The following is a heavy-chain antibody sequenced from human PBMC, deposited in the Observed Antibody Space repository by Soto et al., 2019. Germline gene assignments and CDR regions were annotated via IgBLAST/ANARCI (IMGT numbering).Heavy chain of an antibody. J-gene: IGHJ5*02. V-gene: IGHV4-4*02. CDR2: IYHSGST. CDR1: GGSISSSNW. D-gene: IGHD3-3*01. CDR3: AGGTFGWFGVPNWFDP. Sequence: PSETLSLTCAVSGGSISSSNWWSWVRQPPGKGLEWIGEIYHSGSTNYNPSLKSRVTISVDKSKNQFSLKLSSVTAADTAVYYCAGGTFGWFGVPNWFDPWGQGTLVTVSS.